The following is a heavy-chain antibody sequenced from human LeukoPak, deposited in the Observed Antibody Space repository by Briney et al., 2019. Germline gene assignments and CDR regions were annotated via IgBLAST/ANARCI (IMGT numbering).Heavy chain of an antibody. CDR1: GDSISSYY. CDR2: IHPSGST. J-gene: IGHJ4*02. Sequence: PSETLSLTCTVSGDSISSYYWSWVRQPAGTGLEWIGRIHPSGSTNYNPSLKSRVTLSVDTSKNQFSLKLSSVTAADTAVYYCARLLPLASAYYFGYWGQGTLVTVSS. CDR3: ARLLPLASAYYFGY. V-gene: IGHV4-4*07.